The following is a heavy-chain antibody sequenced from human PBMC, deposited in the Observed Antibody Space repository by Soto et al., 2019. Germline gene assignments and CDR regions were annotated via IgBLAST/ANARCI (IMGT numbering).Heavy chain of an antibody. CDR2: IGAAGDT. Sequence: EVQLVESGGCLVQPGGSLRLSCAASGFTFSNYAMHWVRQPTGKGLEWVSGIGAAGDTYYPGSVKGRFTISRENAKNSLYLQMNSLRAGDTAVYYCAAGGVTSVAQFDYWGQGTLVTVSS. D-gene: IGHD3-16*01. J-gene: IGHJ4*02. CDR3: AAGGVTSVAQFDY. V-gene: IGHV3-13*01. CDR1: GFTFSNYA.